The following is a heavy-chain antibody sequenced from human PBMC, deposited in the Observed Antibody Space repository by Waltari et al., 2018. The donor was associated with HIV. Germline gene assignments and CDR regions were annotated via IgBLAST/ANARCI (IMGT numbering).Heavy chain of an antibody. D-gene: IGHD6-19*01. J-gene: IGHJ3*02. Sequence: QVQLQQWGAGLLTPSETLSLTCAVYGGSFSGYYRSWIRHPPGTGLEWIGEINHSGSTNYNPSLKSRVTISVDTSKNQFSLKLSSVTAADTAVYYCARGVAVEKNAFDIWGQGTMVTVSS. CDR1: GGSFSGYY. CDR3: ARGVAVEKNAFDI. V-gene: IGHV4-34*01. CDR2: INHSGST.